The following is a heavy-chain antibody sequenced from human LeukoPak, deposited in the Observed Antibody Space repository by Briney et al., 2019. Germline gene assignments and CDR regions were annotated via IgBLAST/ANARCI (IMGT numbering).Heavy chain of an antibody. D-gene: IGHD3-22*01. CDR1: GFTFNTYA. J-gene: IGHJ4*02. CDR3: TRPHVDGGYYYHQD. V-gene: IGHV3-23*01. Sequence: GGSLRLSCAASGFTFNTYAMSWVRQAPGKGLEWVSGVIGSGKSTFYADSVKGRFTISTDNSRNTLYLQMNSPRVEDTAVYYCTRPHVDGGYYYHQDWGQGTPVTASS. CDR2: VIGSGKST.